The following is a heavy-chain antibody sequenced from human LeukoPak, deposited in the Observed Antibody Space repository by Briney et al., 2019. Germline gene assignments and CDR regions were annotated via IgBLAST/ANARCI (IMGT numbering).Heavy chain of an antibody. D-gene: IGHD1-26*01. CDR3: ARDRVGATTNFDY. Sequence: GGSLRLSCAASEFTFSSYGMHWVRQAPGKGLDWVSVIYSGGNTYYADSVKGRFTISRDNSKNTLYLQMNSLRAEDTAVYYCARDRVGATTNFDYWGQGTLVTVSS. CDR1: EFTFSSYG. V-gene: IGHV3-NL1*01. CDR2: IYSGGNT. J-gene: IGHJ4*02.